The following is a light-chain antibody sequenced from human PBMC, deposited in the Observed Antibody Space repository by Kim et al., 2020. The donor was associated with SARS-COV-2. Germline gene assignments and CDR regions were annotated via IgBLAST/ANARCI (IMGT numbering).Light chain of an antibody. CDR2: GKN. Sequence: VALGQTVRITCQGDSLGRYYASWYQQKSGQAPVLVIYGKNNRPSGIPDRVSGSSSGNTASLTITGAQAEDEADYYCHSRDSSDNHLFGGGTQLTVL. J-gene: IGLJ3*02. CDR1: SLGRYY. CDR3: HSRDSSDNHL. V-gene: IGLV3-19*01.